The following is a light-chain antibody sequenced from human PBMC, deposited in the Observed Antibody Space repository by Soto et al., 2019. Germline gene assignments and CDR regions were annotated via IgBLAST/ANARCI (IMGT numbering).Light chain of an antibody. J-gene: IGLJ2*01. CDR2: TNS. CDR1: ASNIGSNF. Sequence: QSALTQPPSASGPPGQRVTISCSGRASNIGSNFVSWYQVVPGTAPKLLIYTNSHRPSGVPDRFSGSRSGTSASLDISGLQSDEEADYFCATWDDNGKGPVFGGGTKVTVL. V-gene: IGLV1-44*01. CDR3: ATWDDNGKGPV.